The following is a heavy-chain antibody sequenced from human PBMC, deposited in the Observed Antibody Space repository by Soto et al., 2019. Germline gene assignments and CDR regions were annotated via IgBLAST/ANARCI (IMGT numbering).Heavy chain of an antibody. CDR3: ARLYSGSYYFDS. CDR1: GYTFTSYF. Sequence: QVQLVQSGAEVKKPGASVKVSCKASGYTFTSYFMHWVRQAPGQGLEWMGIINPSGGSTSYAQKFQGRVTLTRDTSTNTVYMELSSLRSKDTAVYYCARLYSGSYYFDSWGQGTLVTVSS. J-gene: IGHJ4*02. V-gene: IGHV1-46*01. CDR2: INPSGGST. D-gene: IGHD1-26*01.